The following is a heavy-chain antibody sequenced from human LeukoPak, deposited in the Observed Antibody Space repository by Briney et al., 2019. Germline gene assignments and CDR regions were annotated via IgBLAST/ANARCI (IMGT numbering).Heavy chain of an antibody. Sequence: GGSLRLSCATSGFTFSTYWMSWVRQAPGKGLEWVSSISSSSSYIYYADSVKGRFTISRDNAKNSLYLQMNSLRAEDTAVYYCARDRSTVTTRKYYMDVWGKGTTVTVSS. D-gene: IGHD4-11*01. CDR1: GFTFSTYW. CDR3: ARDRSTVTTRKYYMDV. J-gene: IGHJ6*03. CDR2: ISSSSSYI. V-gene: IGHV3-21*01.